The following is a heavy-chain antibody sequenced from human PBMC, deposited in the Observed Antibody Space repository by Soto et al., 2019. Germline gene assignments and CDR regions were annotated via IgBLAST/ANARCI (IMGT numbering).Heavy chain of an antibody. Sequence: EVQLVESGGGLVQPGGSLRLSCAASAFTFSDHYMDWVRQAPGKGLEWVGRTRNKANSYTTEYAASVKGRFIISRDDSKNSLYLQMNSLQTEDTAVYYCDTFRLALDYWGQGTLVTVSS. CDR2: TRNKANSYTT. V-gene: IGHV3-72*01. CDR3: DTFRLALDY. CDR1: AFTFSDHY. D-gene: IGHD3-16*01. J-gene: IGHJ4*02.